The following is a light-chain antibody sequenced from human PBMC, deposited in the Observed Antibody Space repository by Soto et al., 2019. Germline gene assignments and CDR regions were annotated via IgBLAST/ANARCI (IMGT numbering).Light chain of an antibody. Sequence: QSVLTQQPSASGTPGQRVTTPCSGSSSNIGSNTVNWYQQLPGTAPKLLIYSNNQRPSGVPDRFSGSKSGTSASLAISGLQSEDEADYYCAAWDDSLNGVVFGGGTKLTVL. CDR2: SNN. CDR3: AAWDDSLNGVV. V-gene: IGLV1-44*01. J-gene: IGLJ2*01. CDR1: SSNIGSNT.